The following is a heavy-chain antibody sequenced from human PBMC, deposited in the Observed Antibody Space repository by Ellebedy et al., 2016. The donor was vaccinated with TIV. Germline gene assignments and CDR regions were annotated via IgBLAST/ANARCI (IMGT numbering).Heavy chain of an antibody. V-gene: IGHV3-23*01. D-gene: IGHD3-22*01. CDR1: GFTFSSYA. CDR2: ISHTGGRT. J-gene: IGHJ4*02. Sequence: PGGSLRLSCAASGFTFSSYAMSWVRQAPGKGLEWVSTISHTGGRTYYADSVGGRFTISRDNSKKTLYLQMNSLSAEDTAVYYCAKGRGRGSDSSAPRYYFDYWGLGTLVTVSS. CDR3: AKGRGRGSDSSAPRYYFDY.